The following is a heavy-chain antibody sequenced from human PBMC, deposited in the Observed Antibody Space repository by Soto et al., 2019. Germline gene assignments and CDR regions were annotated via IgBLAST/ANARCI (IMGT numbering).Heavy chain of an antibody. Sequence: QVQLQESGPGLVKPSETLSLTCTVSGGSISSYYWSWIRQPPGKGLEWIGYIYYSGSTNYNPSLKSRVTISVDTSKNPFSLKLSSVTAADTAVYYCAREGYYDSSGYYYRDNWFDPWGQGTLVTVSS. D-gene: IGHD3-22*01. CDR2: IYYSGST. J-gene: IGHJ5*02. CDR1: GGSISSYY. CDR3: AREGYYDSSGYYYRDNWFDP. V-gene: IGHV4-59*01.